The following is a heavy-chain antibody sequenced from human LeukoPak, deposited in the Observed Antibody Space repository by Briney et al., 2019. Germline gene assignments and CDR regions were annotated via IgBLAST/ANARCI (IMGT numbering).Heavy chain of an antibody. CDR3: ARVLSWGILTGYHDYYFDY. CDR1: GGSISSHY. J-gene: IGHJ4*02. D-gene: IGHD3-9*01. CDR2: INHSGST. Sequence: PSETLSLTCTVSGGSISSHYWSWIRQPPGKGLEWIGEINHSGSTNYNPSLKSRVTISVDTSKNQFSLKLSSVTAADTAVYYCARVLSWGILTGYHDYYFDYWGQGTLVTVSS. V-gene: IGHV4-34*01.